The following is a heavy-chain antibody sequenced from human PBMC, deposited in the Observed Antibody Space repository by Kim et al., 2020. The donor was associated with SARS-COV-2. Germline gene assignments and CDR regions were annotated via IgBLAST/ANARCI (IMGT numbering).Heavy chain of an antibody. CDR2: ISYDGSDK. Sequence: GGSLRLSCAASGFTFSSYALYWVRQAPGKGLEWVAVISYDGSDKYYADSVKGRFTISRDNSNNTLHVQMNSLRPEDTAVYYCAREGPQQVADYWGQGTLV. CDR1: GFTFSSYA. D-gene: IGHD6-13*01. V-gene: IGHV3-30*04. J-gene: IGHJ4*02. CDR3: AREGPQQVADY.